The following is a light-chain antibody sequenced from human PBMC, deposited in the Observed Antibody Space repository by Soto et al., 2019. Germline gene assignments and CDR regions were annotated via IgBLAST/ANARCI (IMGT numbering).Light chain of an antibody. CDR1: QSVTSS. CDR3: QQYNTWPTT. CDR2: DVS. J-gene: IGKJ3*01. Sequence: EIVLTQSPATLSLSPGDRATLSCRASQSVTSSLAWFQQKPGQAPRLLIYDVSHRATAIPARFSGSGSGTDFNLTISSLEPEDFAVDWCQQYNTWPTTFGPGTKVDIK. V-gene: IGKV3-11*01.